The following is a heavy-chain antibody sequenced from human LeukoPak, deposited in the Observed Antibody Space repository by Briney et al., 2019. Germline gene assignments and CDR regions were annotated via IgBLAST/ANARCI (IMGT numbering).Heavy chain of an antibody. CDR2: AYYRSQWYN. CDR3: AREGEDILTGYRFYYFDY. D-gene: IGHD3-9*01. Sequence: PSQTLSLTCAIFGDSVSSNSGAWNWIRQSPSRGLEWLGRAYYRSQWYNDYAFSVKGRIAINADTSKNHSSLQLNSVTPEDTAVYYCAREGEDILTGYRFYYFDYWGQGTLVTVSS. V-gene: IGHV6-1*01. J-gene: IGHJ4*02. CDR1: GDSVSSNSGA.